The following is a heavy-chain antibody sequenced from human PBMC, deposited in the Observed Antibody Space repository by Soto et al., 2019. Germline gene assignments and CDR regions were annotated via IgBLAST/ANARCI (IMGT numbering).Heavy chain of an antibody. D-gene: IGHD6-19*01. CDR3: ARDIAVASLFDY. J-gene: IGHJ4*02. CDR1: GFTFSSYA. CDR2: ISYDGSNK. Sequence: QVQLVESGGGVVQPGRSLRLSCAASGFTFSSYAMHWVRQAPGKGLEWVAVISYDGSNKYYADSVKGRFTISRDNSKNTLYLQMNSLRAEDTAVYYCARDIAVASLFDYWGQGTLVTVSS. V-gene: IGHV3-30-3*01.